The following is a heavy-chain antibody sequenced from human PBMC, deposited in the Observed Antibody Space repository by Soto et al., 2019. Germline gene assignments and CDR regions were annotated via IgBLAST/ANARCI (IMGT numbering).Heavy chain of an antibody. CDR1: GGTFRNDI. CDR2: IIPLLDTT. Sequence: QVQLVQSGAEVKKPGSSVKVSCKTSGGTFRNDIITWVRQAPGQGLEWIVRIIPLLDTTNYAQSFQGRVTITADKSTGTAYMELNSLRSEDTAVYFCVRNSPIGSTFSGYDGIDSWGQGTLVTVSS. J-gene: IGHJ4*02. CDR3: VRNSPIGSTFSGYDGIDS. V-gene: IGHV1-69*08. D-gene: IGHD5-12*01.